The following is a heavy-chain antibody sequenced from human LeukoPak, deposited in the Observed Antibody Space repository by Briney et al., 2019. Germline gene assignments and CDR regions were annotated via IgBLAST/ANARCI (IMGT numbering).Heavy chain of an antibody. V-gene: IGHV4-31*03. Sequence: SQTLSPTCTVSGGSISSGAYYWSWLRQHPGKGLEWIGYIYYSGSTYYNPSLKSRVTISVDTSKNQFSLKLSSVTAADTAVYYCARDYHAGGYFDYWGQGTLVTVSS. CDR1: GGSISSGAYY. CDR3: ARDYHAGGYFDY. CDR2: IYYSGST. J-gene: IGHJ4*02. D-gene: IGHD1-1*01.